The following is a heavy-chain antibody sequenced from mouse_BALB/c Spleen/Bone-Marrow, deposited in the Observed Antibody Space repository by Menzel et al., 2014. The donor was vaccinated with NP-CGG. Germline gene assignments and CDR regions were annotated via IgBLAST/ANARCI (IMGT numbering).Heavy chain of an antibody. J-gene: IGHJ1*01. CDR3: ARFYYYGSSYFDV. CDR1: GFTFSDYY. D-gene: IGHD1-1*01. Sequence: VQLQQSGGGLVKPGGSLKLSCAASGFTFSDYYMYWVRQTPEKRLEWVATISDGGGYTYYPDSVKGRFTISRDNAKNNLYLQMSSLKSEDTAMYYCARFYYYGSSYFDVWGAGTTVTVSS. V-gene: IGHV5-4*02. CDR2: ISDGGGYT.